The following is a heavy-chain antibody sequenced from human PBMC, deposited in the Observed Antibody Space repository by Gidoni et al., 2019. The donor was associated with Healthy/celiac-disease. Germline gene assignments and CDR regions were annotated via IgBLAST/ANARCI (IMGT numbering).Heavy chain of an antibody. Sequence: EVQLVESGGGLVQPGRSLRLSCAASGFTFADYAMHWVRQATGKGLEWVSGISWNSGSIGYADSVKGRFTISRDNAKNSLYLQMNSLRAEDTALYYCAKVRGYRTNKGGFWFDPWGQGTLVTVSS. D-gene: IGHD5-18*01. V-gene: IGHV3-9*01. CDR2: ISWNSGSI. CDR1: GFTFADYA. CDR3: AKVRGYRTNKGGFWFDP. J-gene: IGHJ5*02.